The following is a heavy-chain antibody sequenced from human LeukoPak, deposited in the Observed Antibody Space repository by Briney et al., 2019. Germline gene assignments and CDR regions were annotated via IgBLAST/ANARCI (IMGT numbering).Heavy chain of an antibody. D-gene: IGHD3-3*01. J-gene: IGHJ3*02. V-gene: IGHV3-53*01. CDR3: ARAYYDFWSADDAFDI. Sequence: GGSLRLSCAASGFTVSSSYMTWVRQAPGMGLEWVSVIFSSGSTYYADSVKGRFTISRDNSKNTLYLQMNNLRAEDTAVYYCARAYYDFWSADDAFDIWGQGTMVTVSS. CDR1: GFTVSSSY. CDR2: IFSSGST.